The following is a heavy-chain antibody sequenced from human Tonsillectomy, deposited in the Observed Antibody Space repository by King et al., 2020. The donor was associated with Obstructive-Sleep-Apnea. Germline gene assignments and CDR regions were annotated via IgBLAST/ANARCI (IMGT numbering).Heavy chain of an antibody. CDR1: GGSISSYY. Sequence: QLQESGPGLVKPSETLSLTCTVSGGSISSYYWSWIRQPPGKGLEWIGYIYYSGSTNYNPSLKSRVTISVDTSKNQFSLKLSSVTAADTAVYYCARDTFHSSGGSCYERPLNWFDPWGQGTLVTVSS. V-gene: IGHV4-59*12. D-gene: IGHD2-15*01. CDR3: ARDTFHSSGGSCYERPLNWFDP. CDR2: IYYSGST. J-gene: IGHJ5*02.